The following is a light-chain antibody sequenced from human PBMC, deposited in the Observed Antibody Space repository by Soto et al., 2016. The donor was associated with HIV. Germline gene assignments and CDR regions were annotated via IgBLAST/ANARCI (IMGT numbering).Light chain of an antibody. CDR3: QSVDSSGTYRV. CDR2: KDS. J-gene: IGLJ2*01. V-gene: IGLV3-25*03. Sequence: SYELTQPPSVSVSLGQTARITCSGDALPKQYAFWYQQKPGQAPVLVIYKDSERPSGIPERFSGSSTGTTVTLTISGVQAEDEADYYCQSVDSSGTYRVFGGGTKLTVL. CDR1: ALPKQY.